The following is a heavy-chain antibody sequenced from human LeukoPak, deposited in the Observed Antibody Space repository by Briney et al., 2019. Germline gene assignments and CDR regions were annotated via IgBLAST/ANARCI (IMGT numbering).Heavy chain of an antibody. CDR2: IDHSGST. D-gene: IGHD2-15*01. V-gene: IGHV4-38-2*02. CDR1: GYSISSGHY. Sequence: SETLSLTCTVSGYSISSGHYWGWIRQPPGKGLEWTGSIDHSGSTYYNPSLKSRITISVDTSKNQFSLKLSSVTAADTAVYYCARDVGGYCSGGSCGGGAFDIWGQGTMVTVSS. CDR3: ARDVGGYCSGGSCGGGAFDI. J-gene: IGHJ3*02.